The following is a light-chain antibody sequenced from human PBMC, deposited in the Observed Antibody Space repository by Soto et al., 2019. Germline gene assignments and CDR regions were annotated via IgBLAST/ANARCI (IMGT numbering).Light chain of an antibody. CDR3: CSYAGNYVL. CDR2: DVS. Sequence: QSALTQPASVSGSPGQSITISCTGTSSDVGGYNYVSWYQQYPGKAPKLMIYDVSDRPSGVPDRFSGSKSGNTASLTISGLQAEDEANYYCCSYAGNYVLFGGGTKLTVL. J-gene: IGLJ2*01. CDR1: SSDVGGYNY. V-gene: IGLV2-11*01.